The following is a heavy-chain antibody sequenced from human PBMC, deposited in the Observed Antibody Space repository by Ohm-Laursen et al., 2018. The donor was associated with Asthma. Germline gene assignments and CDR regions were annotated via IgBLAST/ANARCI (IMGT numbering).Heavy chain of an antibody. Sequence: SSLRLSCAASGFTFSSYGMHWVRQAPGKGLEWVAVIWYDGSNKYYADSVKGRFTISRDNSKNTLYLQMNSLRAEDTAVYYCARDRLWFGALGYYGMDVWGQGTTVTVSS. D-gene: IGHD3-10*01. J-gene: IGHJ6*02. CDR3: ARDRLWFGALGYYGMDV. V-gene: IGHV3-33*01. CDR1: GFTFSSYG. CDR2: IWYDGSNK.